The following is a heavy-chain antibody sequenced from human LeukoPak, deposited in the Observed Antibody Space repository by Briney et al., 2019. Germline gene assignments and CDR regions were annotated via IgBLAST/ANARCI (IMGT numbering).Heavy chain of an antibody. CDR1: GGSFSGYY. J-gene: IGHJ4*02. Sequence: PSETLSLTCAVYGGSFSGYYWSWIRQPPGKGLEWIGEINHSGSTNYNPSLKSRVTISVDTSKNQFSLKLSSVTAADTAVYYCARLRYFDWLLPDYFDYWGQGTLVTVSS. CDR3: ARLRYFDWLLPDYFDY. CDR2: INHSGST. V-gene: IGHV4-34*01. D-gene: IGHD3-9*01.